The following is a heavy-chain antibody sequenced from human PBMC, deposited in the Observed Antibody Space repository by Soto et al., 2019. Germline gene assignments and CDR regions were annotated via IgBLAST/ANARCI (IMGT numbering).Heavy chain of an antibody. Sequence: EVQLLESGGGLVQPGGSLRLSCAASGFTFSSYAMSWVRQAPGKGLEWVSAISGSGGSTYYADSVKGRFTISRDNSKNTLCQEMNSLRAEDTAVYYCAKDVPNYGILTGYYEPGFLPRSFGYWGQGTLVTVSS. CDR2: ISGSGGST. V-gene: IGHV3-23*01. J-gene: IGHJ4*02. D-gene: IGHD3-9*01. CDR3: AKDVPNYGILTGYYEPGFLPRSFGY. CDR1: GFTFSSYA.